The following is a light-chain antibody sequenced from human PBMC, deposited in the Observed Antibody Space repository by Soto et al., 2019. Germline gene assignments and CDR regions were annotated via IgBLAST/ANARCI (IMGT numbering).Light chain of an antibody. CDR2: EGS. CDR3: CSYAGSRNVV. V-gene: IGLV2-23*01. Sequence: QSALTQPASVSGSLGQSITISCTGTSSDVGSYNLVSWYQQHPGKAPKLMIYEGSKRPSGVSNRFSGSKSGNTASLTISGLQAEDEADYYCCSYAGSRNVVFGGGTKLTVL. CDR1: SSDVGSYNL. J-gene: IGLJ2*01.